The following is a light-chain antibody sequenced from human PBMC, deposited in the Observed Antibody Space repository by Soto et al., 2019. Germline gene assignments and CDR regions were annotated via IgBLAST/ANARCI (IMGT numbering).Light chain of an antibody. Sequence: QPGLTQPASVSGSLGQSITISCTRTSNDIGGYNYVSWYQQYPGKAPRLMLYEVSIRPSGIPNRFAGSKSGNTASLTISGLQAEDQAHYYCSSYTNSILYVFGSGTKVTAL. CDR3: SSYTNSILYV. CDR1: SNDIGGYNY. V-gene: IGLV2-14*01. CDR2: EVS. J-gene: IGLJ1*01.